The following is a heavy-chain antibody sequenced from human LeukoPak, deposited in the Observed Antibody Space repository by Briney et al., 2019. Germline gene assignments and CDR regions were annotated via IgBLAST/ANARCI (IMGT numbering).Heavy chain of an antibody. D-gene: IGHD3-3*01. J-gene: IGHJ4*02. CDR2: TSSDGGNK. CDR3: AKVALLGGGYYRREIDY. V-gene: IGHV3-30*18. CDR1: GFTFSSHG. Sequence: GGSLRLSCAASGFTFSSHGMHWVRQAPGKGLEWVAVTSSDGGNKYYADSVKGRFTISRDKFKNTLYLQMNSLRPEDTAVYYCAKVALLGGGYYRREIDYWGQGTLVTVSS.